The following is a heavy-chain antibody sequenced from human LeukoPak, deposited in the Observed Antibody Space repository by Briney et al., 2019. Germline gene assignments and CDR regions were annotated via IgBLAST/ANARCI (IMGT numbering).Heavy chain of an antibody. CDR2: ISGSGTST. Sequence: PGGSLRLSCVASGFTFSSYAMSWVRQAPGKGLEWVSGISGSGTSTYYADFVKGRFTISRDNSKNTLYLQMNSLRAEDTAVYYCAKCGTLPQVYYFEYWGQGTQVTVSS. CDR1: GFTFSSYA. J-gene: IGHJ4*02. V-gene: IGHV3-23*01. D-gene: IGHD1/OR15-1a*01. CDR3: AKCGTLPQVYYFEY.